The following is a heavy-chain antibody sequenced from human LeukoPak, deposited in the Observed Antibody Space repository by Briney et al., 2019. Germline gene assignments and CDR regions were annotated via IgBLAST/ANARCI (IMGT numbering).Heavy chain of an antibody. CDR3: ARGLGSGWYGDDY. D-gene: IGHD6-19*01. V-gene: IGHV1-3*01. CDR1: GYTFTSYG. CDR2: INAGNGNT. Sequence: ASVKVSCKASGYTFTSYGISWVRQAPGQRLEWMGWINAGNGNTKYSQKFQGRVTITRDTSASTVYMELSSLRSEDTAVYYCARGLGSGWYGDDYWGQGTLVTVSS. J-gene: IGHJ4*02.